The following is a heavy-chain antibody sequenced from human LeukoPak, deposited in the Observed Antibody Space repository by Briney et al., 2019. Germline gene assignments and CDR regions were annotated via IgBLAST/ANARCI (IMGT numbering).Heavy chain of an antibody. CDR3: ARSSDCSGGSCYLDY. J-gene: IGHJ4*02. CDR1: GYTFTSYG. CDR2: ISAYNGNT. V-gene: IGHV1-18*01. D-gene: IGHD2-15*01. Sequence: ASVKVSCKASGYTFTSYGISWVRQAPGQGLEWMGWISAYNGNTNYAQKLQGRVTMTTDTSTSTAYMELRSLRSDDTAVYYCARSSDCSGGSCYLDYWGQGTLVTVSS.